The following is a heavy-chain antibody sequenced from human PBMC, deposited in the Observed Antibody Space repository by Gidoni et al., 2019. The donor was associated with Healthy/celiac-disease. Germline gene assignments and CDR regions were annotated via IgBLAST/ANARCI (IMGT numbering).Heavy chain of an antibody. CDR2: IYYSGIT. CDR1: GGSISSSSYY. CDR3: ARGGYSDGPLDY. J-gene: IGHJ4*02. Sequence: QLQLQESGPGLVKPSETLSLTCTVSGGSISSSSYYWGWIRQPPGKGMEWIGSIYYSGITYYNPSLKSRVTISVDTSKNQVSLKLSSVTAADTAVYYCARGGYSDGPLDYWGQGTLVTVSS. D-gene: IGHD5-18*01. V-gene: IGHV4-39*07.